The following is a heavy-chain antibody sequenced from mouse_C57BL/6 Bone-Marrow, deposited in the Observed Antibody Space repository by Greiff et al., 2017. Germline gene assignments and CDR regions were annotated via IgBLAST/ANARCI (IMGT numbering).Heavy chain of an antibody. Sequence: EVKLMESGGDLVKPGGSLKLSCAASGFTFSSYGMSWVRQTPDKRLEWVATISTGCSYTYYPDSVKGRFTISRDNAKNTLYLQMSRLKGEDTAMYYGARRRSTYDYGRLYYFDCWDQGTTLTVSS. CDR1: GFTFSSYG. V-gene: IGHV5-6*02. J-gene: IGHJ2*01. CDR3: ARRRSTYDYGRLYYFDC. CDR2: ISTGCSYT. D-gene: IGHD2-4*01.